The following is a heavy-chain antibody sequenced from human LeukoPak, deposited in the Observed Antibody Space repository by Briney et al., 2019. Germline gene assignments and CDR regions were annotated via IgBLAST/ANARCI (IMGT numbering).Heavy chain of an antibody. D-gene: IGHD3-3*01. J-gene: IGHJ4*02. Sequence: GGSLRLSCASSGFTFSSYAMSWVRQAPGKGLEWVSAISGSGGSTYYADSVKARFTISRDNSKNTLYLQMNSLRAEDTAVYYCAKRLSFVFDYWGQGTLVTVSS. V-gene: IGHV3-23*01. CDR2: ISGSGGST. CDR3: AKRLSFVFDY. CDR1: GFTFSSYA.